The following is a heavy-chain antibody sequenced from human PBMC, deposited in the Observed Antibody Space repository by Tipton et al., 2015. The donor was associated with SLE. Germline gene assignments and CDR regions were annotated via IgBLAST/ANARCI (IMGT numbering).Heavy chain of an antibody. CDR1: GGSLTNYY. Sequence: TLSLTCSVSGGSLTNYYWSWIRQPAGKGLEWVGRIYTSGSTNYNPSLKSRVTMPLDTSKNQFSLKLTSVTAADTAVYYCARDSTRWSVWGQGTLVTVSS. CDR3: ARDSTRWSV. V-gene: IGHV4-4*07. CDR2: IYTSGST. D-gene: IGHD2/OR15-2a*01. J-gene: IGHJ4*02.